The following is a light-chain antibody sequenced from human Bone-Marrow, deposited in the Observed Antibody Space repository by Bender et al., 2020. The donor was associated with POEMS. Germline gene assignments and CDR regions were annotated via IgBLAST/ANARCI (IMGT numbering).Light chain of an antibody. CDR3: QAWDTYSVI. CDR2: QDT. CDR1: DLGEKY. V-gene: IGLV3-1*01. Sequence: SYEVTHPPSVSESPGQTASITCSGDDLGEKYVAWYQHKPGQSPVLVIYQDTKRPSGIPERFSGSNSGNTATLTISGTQAMDEADYYCQAWDTYSVIFGGGTKLTVL. J-gene: IGLJ2*01.